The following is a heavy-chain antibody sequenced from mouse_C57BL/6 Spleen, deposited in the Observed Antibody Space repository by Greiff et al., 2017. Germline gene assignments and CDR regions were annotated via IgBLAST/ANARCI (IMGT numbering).Heavy chain of an antibody. CDR1: GFNIKNTY. V-gene: IGHV14-3*01. CDR3: AMDDGYYWYFDV. J-gene: IGHJ1*03. D-gene: IGHD2-3*01. Sequence: VTLKVSVAELVRPGASVKLSCTASGFNIKNTYMHWVKQRPEQGLEWIGRIDPANGNTKYAPKFQGKATITADTSSNTAYLQLSSLTSEDTAIYYCAMDDGYYWYFDVWGTGTTVTVSS. CDR2: IDPANGNT.